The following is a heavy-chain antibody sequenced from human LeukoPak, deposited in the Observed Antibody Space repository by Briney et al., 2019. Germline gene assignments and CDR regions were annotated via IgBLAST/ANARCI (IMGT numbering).Heavy chain of an antibody. J-gene: IGHJ4*02. V-gene: IGHV3-74*01. Sequence: QAGGSLRLSCAASGFTFSSYWMNWVRQAPGKGLVWVSRIASDGSSTTYADSVKGRFSISRDNAKNTLYLQMNSLRAEDTAMYYCAREGFDDWGQGTLVTVSS. CDR1: GFTFSSYW. CDR3: AREGFDD. CDR2: IASDGSST.